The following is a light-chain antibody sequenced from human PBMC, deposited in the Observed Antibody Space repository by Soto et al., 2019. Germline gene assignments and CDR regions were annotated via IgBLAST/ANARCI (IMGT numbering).Light chain of an antibody. CDR1: QSVSSNF. CDR3: QHYGSSPST. J-gene: IGKJ5*01. V-gene: IGKV3-20*01. Sequence: EIVLTQSPGTLSLSPGERATLSCRASQSVSSNFLAWYQRKPGQAPRLLIYGASRRATGIPDRFSGSGSGTDFTLTISRLESEDFALYYCQHYGSSPSTFGQGTRLEIK. CDR2: GAS.